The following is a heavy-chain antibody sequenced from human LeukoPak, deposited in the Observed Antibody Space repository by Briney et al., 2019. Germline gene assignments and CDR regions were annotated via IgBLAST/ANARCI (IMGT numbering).Heavy chain of an antibody. CDR3: AKARSSGWYGDAFDI. V-gene: IGHV3-23*01. CDR1: GLTFSSYA. Sequence: GGSLRLSCAASGLTFSSYAMSWVRQAPGKTLEWVSVINYSGSDTFYADSVKGRLTISRDNSKNTLYLQMNSLRVDDTAVYYCAKARSSGWYGDAFDIWGQGTMVTVSS. D-gene: IGHD6-19*01. J-gene: IGHJ3*02. CDR2: INYSGSDT.